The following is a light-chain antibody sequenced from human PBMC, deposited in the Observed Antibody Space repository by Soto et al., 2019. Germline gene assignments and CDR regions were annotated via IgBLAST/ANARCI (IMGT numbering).Light chain of an antibody. V-gene: IGKV3-15*01. J-gene: IGKJ5*01. CDR3: QQYNSWPPIT. Sequence: TTRPPATLSVCPGGRVTRACISSESVSRNLAWYQQKPGQAPRLLIYDASTRATGIPDRFSGGGSGTEFTLTISSLQSEDFVVYYCQQYNSWPPITFGQGTRLEIK. CDR1: ESVSRN. CDR2: DAS.